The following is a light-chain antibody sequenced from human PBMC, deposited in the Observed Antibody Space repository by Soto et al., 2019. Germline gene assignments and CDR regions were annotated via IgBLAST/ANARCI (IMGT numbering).Light chain of an antibody. CDR1: QSISSY. Sequence: DIQMTQSPSSLSASVGDRVTITCRASQSISSYLNWYQQKPGKAPKLLIYAASSLRRGVPSRFRGSGSGTDITLTISGLQAEDFATYYCQQSYSTLGTFGQGTKLEIK. CDR3: QQSYSTLGT. J-gene: IGKJ2*02. CDR2: AAS. V-gene: IGKV1-39*01.